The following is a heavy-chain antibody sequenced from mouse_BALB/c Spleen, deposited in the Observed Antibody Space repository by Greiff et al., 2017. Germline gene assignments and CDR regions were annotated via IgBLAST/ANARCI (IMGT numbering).Heavy chain of an antibody. J-gene: IGHJ4*01. CDR2: ISSGSSTI. CDR1: GFTFSSFG. CDR3: AREDGYDFYAMDY. D-gene: IGHD2-2*01. V-gene: IGHV5-17*02. Sequence: EVQLVESGGGLVQPGGSRKLSCAASGFTFSSFGMHWVRQAPEKGLEWVAYISSGSSTIYYADTVKGRFTISRDNPKNTLFLQMTSLRSEDTAMYYCAREDGYDFYAMDYWGQGTSVTVSS.